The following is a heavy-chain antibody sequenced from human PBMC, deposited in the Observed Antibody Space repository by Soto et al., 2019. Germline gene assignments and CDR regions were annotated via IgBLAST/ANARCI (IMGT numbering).Heavy chain of an antibody. CDR2: ISWNSDKR. CDR1: GFSLDADS. D-gene: IGHD1-1*01. Sequence: EVQLVESGGDLVQPCASLRLSCAGFGFSLDADSMHWVRQAPGKGLEWVSGISWNSDKRGFAASVRGRFTVSKDSAKNSLYLQMNSLRIEYTAFYYCAKGVRRTFNEMDVWGQGTAVIVSS. CDR3: AKGVRRTFNEMDV. J-gene: IGHJ6*02. V-gene: IGHV3-9*01.